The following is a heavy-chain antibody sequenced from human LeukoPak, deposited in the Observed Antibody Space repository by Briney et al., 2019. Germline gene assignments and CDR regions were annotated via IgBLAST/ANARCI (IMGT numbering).Heavy chain of an antibody. Sequence: SETLSLTCTVSGDSVSSGSYYWNWIRQPPGKGLEWIGYIHYSGSSNNNPSLKSRVTISVDTSKNQFSLRLSSVTAADTAVYYCAREGAVAGFDYWGQGTLVTVSP. V-gene: IGHV4-61*01. CDR1: GDSVSSGSYY. CDR2: IHYSGSS. D-gene: IGHD6-19*01. J-gene: IGHJ4*02. CDR3: AREGAVAGFDY.